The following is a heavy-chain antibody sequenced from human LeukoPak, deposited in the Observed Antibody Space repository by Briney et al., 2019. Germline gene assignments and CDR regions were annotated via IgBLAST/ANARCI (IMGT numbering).Heavy chain of an antibody. V-gene: IGHV1-18*01. CDR3: ARERWDSSGKNFFDY. CDR1: GFTFSNYG. CDR2: ISAYNGKT. J-gene: IGHJ4*02. D-gene: IGHD3-22*01. Sequence: ASVKVSCKASGFTFSNYGFVWVRQAPGHGLEWMAYISAYNGKTEYAPNFEGRVTLTTVTSTTTAYMELRSLRSDDTAVYYCARERWDSSGKNFFDYWGQGTQVTVPS.